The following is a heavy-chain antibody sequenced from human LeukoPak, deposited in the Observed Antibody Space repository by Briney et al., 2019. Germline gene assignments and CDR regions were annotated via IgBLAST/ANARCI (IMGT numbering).Heavy chain of an antibody. Sequence: GGSLRLSCAASGFTFSSYAMHWVRQAPGKGLEWVAVISYDGSNKYYAGSVKGRFTISRDNSKNTLYLQMNSLRAEDTAVYYCARDKDGVITRYFDYWGQGTLVTVSS. CDR2: ISYDGSNK. CDR3: ARDKDGVITRYFDY. CDR1: GFTFSSYA. D-gene: IGHD3-22*01. V-gene: IGHV3-30-3*01. J-gene: IGHJ4*02.